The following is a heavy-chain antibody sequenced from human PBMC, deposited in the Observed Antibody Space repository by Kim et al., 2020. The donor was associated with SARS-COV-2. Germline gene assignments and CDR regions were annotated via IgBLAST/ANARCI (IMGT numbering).Heavy chain of an antibody. J-gene: IGHJ4*02. D-gene: IGHD2-21*02. CDR3: AKVLFSGDCYSCYFDY. CDR1: GFTFSSYA. CDR2: ISGSGGST. V-gene: IGHV3-23*01. Sequence: GGSLRLSCAASGFTFSSYAMSWVRQAPGKGLEWVSAISGSGGSTYYADSVKGRFTISRDNSKNTLYLQMNSLRAEDTAVYYCAKVLFSGDCYSCYFDYWGQGTLVTVSS.